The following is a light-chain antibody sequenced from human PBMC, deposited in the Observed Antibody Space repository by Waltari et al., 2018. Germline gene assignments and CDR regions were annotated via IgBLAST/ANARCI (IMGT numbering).Light chain of an antibody. J-gene: IGLJ3*02. CDR3: QTGGHGTWV. CDR2: VNSDGSH. V-gene: IGLV4-69*01. CDR1: SGHRSNI. Sequence: QLVVTQSPSASASLGASVKLTCTLSSGHRSNIIAWHQQQPETGPRYLMKVNSDGSHSKGDEIPDRFSGSSSGAERYLTISSLQAEDEADYYCQTGGHGTWVFGGGTKLTVL.